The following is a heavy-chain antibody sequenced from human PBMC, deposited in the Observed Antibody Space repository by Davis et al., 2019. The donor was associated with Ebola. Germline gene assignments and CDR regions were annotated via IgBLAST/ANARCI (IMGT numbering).Heavy chain of an antibody. V-gene: IGHV4-59*11. J-gene: IGHJ4*02. CDR2: INYSGRT. D-gene: IGHD3-16*01. CDR3: ARVGGDGSSHLEGLDS. Sequence: MPSETLSLTCTVSGSSISSHHWSWVRQSPGKGLEWIADINYSGRTNYNPSLARRVTISIATSKNQFSLNLSSVTAADTAVYYCARVGGDGSSHLEGLDSWGQGTLVTVSS. CDR1: GSSISSHH.